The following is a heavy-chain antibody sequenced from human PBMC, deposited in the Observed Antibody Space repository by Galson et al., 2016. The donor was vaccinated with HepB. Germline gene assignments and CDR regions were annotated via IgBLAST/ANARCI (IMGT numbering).Heavy chain of an antibody. Sequence: FLRLSCAASGFTVSSNNMDWVRQAPGKGLEWVSVFYSSGKTAHADSVEGRFTVSRDTSKIMLYLQMNSLRAEDTAIYYCVREVYGGALDYWGQGTLVSVSS. D-gene: IGHD4-23*01. CDR1: GFTVSSNN. CDR2: FYSSGKT. V-gene: IGHV3-53*01. J-gene: IGHJ4*02. CDR3: VREVYGGALDY.